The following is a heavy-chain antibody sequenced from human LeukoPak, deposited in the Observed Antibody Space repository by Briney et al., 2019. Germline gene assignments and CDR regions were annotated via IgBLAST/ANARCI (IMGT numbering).Heavy chain of an antibody. Sequence: SETLSLTCSVSGGSISTYYGSWIRQSAGKGLEWIGRIHTSGSTNYNPSLKSRVTMSVDTSKNQFSLKVTSVSPADTGVYYCARAPEFSSGWLLDCWGQGSLVTVSS. V-gene: IGHV4-4*07. CDR1: GGSISTYY. CDR2: IHTSGST. D-gene: IGHD6-19*01. J-gene: IGHJ4*02. CDR3: ARAPEFSSGWLLDC.